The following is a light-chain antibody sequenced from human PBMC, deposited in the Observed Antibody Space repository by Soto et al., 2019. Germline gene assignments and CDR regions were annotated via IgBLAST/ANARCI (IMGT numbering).Light chain of an antibody. J-gene: IGLJ3*02. V-gene: IGLV2-14*01. CDR3: SSYTAYTTLWV. CDR1: ASDIGNYNY. CDR2: GVS. Sequence: QSLPTQPASVSGSPGQSITISCTGTASDIGNYNYVSWYQLHPGKAPKLLIYGVSNRPSGVSNRFSGSKSGNAASLTISGLQSEDEADYYCSSYTAYTTLWVVGGGTKVTVL.